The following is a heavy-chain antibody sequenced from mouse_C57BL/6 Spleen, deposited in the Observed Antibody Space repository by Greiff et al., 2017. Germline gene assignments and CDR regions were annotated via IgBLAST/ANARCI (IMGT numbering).Heavy chain of an antibody. Sequence: EVKLMESGGGLVKPGGSLKLSCAASGFTFSDYGMHWVRQAPEKGLEWVAYISSGSSTIYYADTVKGRFTISRDNAKNTLFLQMTSLRSEDTAMYYCAKLGGDFDYWGQGTTLTVSS. CDR2: ISSGSSTI. D-gene: IGHD4-1*01. J-gene: IGHJ2*01. V-gene: IGHV5-17*01. CDR3: AKLGGDFDY. CDR1: GFTFSDYG.